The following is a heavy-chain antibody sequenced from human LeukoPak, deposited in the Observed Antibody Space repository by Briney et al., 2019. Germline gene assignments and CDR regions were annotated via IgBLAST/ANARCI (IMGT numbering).Heavy chain of an antibody. CDR3: ARGRSNAFDV. D-gene: IGHD5/OR15-5a*01. J-gene: IGHJ3*01. CDR1: GGSISIDYY. Sequence: SETLSLTCTVSGGSISIDYYWGWIRQTPGKGPGLEWIGYIFYSGNTDYNASLRSRATISVDTSKNEFSLQLISVTAADTAIYFCARGRSNAFDVWGPGTVVTVSS. V-gene: IGHV4-30-4*01. CDR2: IFYSGNT.